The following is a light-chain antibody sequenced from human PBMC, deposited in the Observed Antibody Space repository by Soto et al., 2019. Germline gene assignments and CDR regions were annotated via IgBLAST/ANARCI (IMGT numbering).Light chain of an antibody. CDR3: QQYGSSPRT. V-gene: IGKV3-20*01. CDR2: GIS. Sequence: EIVLTQSPGILSLSPGEGATLSCRASQTVDRNYFAWYQQKPGQAPRLLIYGISSRATGIPDRFRGSGSGTDFTITISRLETEDFEVYYCQQYGSSPRTFGQGTKV. J-gene: IGKJ1*01. CDR1: QTVDRNY.